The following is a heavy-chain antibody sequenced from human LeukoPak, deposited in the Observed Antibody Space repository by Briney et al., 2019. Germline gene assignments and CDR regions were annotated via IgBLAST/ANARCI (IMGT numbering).Heavy chain of an antibody. Sequence: PSETLSLTCAVYGGSFSGYYWSWIRKPPGKGLEWIGEINHSGSTNYNPSLKSRVTISLDKSKNQFFLKLNSVTAADTAMYYCARDRGIGSTSGQGVYYFDYWGQGTLVTVSS. CDR1: GGSFSGYY. CDR2: INHSGST. J-gene: IGHJ4*02. V-gene: IGHV4-34*01. CDR3: ARDRGIGSTSGQGVYYFDY. D-gene: IGHD2-2*01.